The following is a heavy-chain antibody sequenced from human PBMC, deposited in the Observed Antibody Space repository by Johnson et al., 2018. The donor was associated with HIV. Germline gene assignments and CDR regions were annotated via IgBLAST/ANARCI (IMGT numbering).Heavy chain of an antibody. V-gene: IGHV3-66*01. D-gene: IGHD3-22*01. CDR2: IYSGGST. J-gene: IGHJ3*02. Sequence: VQLVESGGGLVQPGGSLRLSCAASGFTVSSNYMSWVRQAPGKGLEWVSVIYSGGSTYYADSAKGRFTISRDNSKNTLYLQMNSLRGEDTAVYYCASRNRGGHYYYDSRTDAFDIWGQGTRVTVSS. CDR3: ASRNRGGHYYYDSRTDAFDI. CDR1: GFTVSSNY.